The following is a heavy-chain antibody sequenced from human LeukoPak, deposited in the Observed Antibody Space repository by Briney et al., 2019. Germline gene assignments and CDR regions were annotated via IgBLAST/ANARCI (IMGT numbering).Heavy chain of an antibody. CDR2: ISAYNGNT. V-gene: IGHV1-18*01. CDR3: ARDADYGGNDWFDP. J-gene: IGHJ5*02. D-gene: IGHD4-23*01. CDR1: GYTFTSYG. Sequence: ASVKVSCKASGYTFTSYGISWVRQAPGQALEWMGWISAYNGNTNYAQKFQGRVTITRDTSASTAYMELSSLRAEDTAVYYCARDADYGGNDWFDPWGQGTLVTVSS.